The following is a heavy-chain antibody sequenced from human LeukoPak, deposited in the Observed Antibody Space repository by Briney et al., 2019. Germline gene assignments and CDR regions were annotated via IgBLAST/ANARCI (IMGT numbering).Heavy chain of an antibody. CDR2: MNPNSGNT. J-gene: IGHJ6*03. V-gene: IGHV1-8*03. CDR1: GYTFTSYD. Sequence: ASVKVSCKASGYTFTSYDINWVRQATGQGLEWMGWMNPNSGNTGYAQKFQGRVTITRNTSISTAYMELSRLRSDDTAVYYCARDSSYSSSWYLYYYYYMDVWGKGTTVTVSS. D-gene: IGHD6-13*01. CDR3: ARDSSYSSSWYLYYYYYMDV.